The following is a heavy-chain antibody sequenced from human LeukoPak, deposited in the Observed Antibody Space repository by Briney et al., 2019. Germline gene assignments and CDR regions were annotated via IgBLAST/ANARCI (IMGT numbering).Heavy chain of an antibody. CDR1: GGSFSGYY. CDR3: ARHSAYPTWSGEFDY. J-gene: IGHJ4*02. CDR2: INHSGST. D-gene: IGHD3-3*01. V-gene: IGHV4-34*01. Sequence: PSETLSLTCAVYGGSFSGYYWSWIRQPPGKGLEWVGEINHSGSTNYNPSLKSRVTISVDTSKNQFSLKLSSVTAADTAVYYCARHSAYPTWSGEFDYWGQGTLVTVSS.